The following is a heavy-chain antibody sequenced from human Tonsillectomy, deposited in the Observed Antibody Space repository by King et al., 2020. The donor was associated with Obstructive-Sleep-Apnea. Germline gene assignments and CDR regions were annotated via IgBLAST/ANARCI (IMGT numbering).Heavy chain of an antibody. CDR3: VKEELWSSQFDS. Sequence: VQLVESGGGLVQPGGSLRLSCSASGFTFSSYAMHWVRQAPGKGLEYVSSISSNGGSTYYADSVKGRFTISRDNSKNTLYLQMSSLRVEDTAVYYCVKEELWSSQFDSWGQGTLVTVSS. CDR2: ISSNGGST. J-gene: IGHJ4*02. V-gene: IGHV3-64D*08. CDR1: GFTFSSYA. D-gene: IGHD3-10*01.